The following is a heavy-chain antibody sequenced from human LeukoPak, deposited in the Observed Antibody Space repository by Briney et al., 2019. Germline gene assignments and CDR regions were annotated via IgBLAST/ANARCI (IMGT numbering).Heavy chain of an antibody. D-gene: IGHD3-10*01. V-gene: IGHV4-59*01. J-gene: IGHJ4*02. CDR1: GGSISSYY. CDR2: IYYSGST. Sequence: SETLSLTCTVSGGSISSYYWSWIRQPPGKGLEWIGYIYYSGSTNYNPSLKSRVTISVDTSKNQLSLKLSSVTAADTAVYYCARADYYGSGNYRRYYFDYWGQGTLVTVSS. CDR3: ARADYYGSGNYRRYYFDY.